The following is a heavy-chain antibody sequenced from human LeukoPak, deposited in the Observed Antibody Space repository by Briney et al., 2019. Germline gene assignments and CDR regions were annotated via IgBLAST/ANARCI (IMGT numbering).Heavy chain of an antibody. Sequence: GGSLRLSCAASGFSVSRNYMSWVRQAPGKGLEWVSVIYDGNTYYADSVKGRFTISRDNSKNTLYLQMNSLRAEDTAIYYCAGFVRGLPHWGQGALVTVSS. D-gene: IGHD3-10*01. CDR2: IYDGNT. CDR1: GFSVSRNY. V-gene: IGHV3-53*01. J-gene: IGHJ4*02. CDR3: AGFVRGLPH.